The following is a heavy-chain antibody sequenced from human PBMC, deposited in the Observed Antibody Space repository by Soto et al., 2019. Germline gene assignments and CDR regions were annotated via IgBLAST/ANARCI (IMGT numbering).Heavy chain of an antibody. Sequence: EVQLVATGGGLIQPGGSLRLSCAASGFTVSSNYMSWVRQAPGKGLEWVSVIYSGGSTYYADSVKGRFTISRDNSKNTLYLQMNSLRAEDTAVYYCARDGYSGSYYYYGMDVWGQGTTVTVSS. CDR2: IYSGGST. CDR3: ARDGYSGSYYYYGMDV. J-gene: IGHJ6*02. V-gene: IGHV3-53*02. CDR1: GFTVSSNY. D-gene: IGHD1-26*01.